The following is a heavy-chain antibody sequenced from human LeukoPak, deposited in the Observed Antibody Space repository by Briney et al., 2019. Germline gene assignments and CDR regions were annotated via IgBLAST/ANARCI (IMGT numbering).Heavy chain of an antibody. V-gene: IGHV3-21*01. CDR1: GFTFSSYS. Sequence: PGGSLRLSCAASGFTFSSYSMNWVRQAPGKGLEWVSSISSSSSYIYYADSVKGRFTISRDNAKISLYLQMNSLRAEDTAVYYCARGDSQTTKTYYNFWSGYSYYYGMDVWGQGTTVTVSS. CDR2: ISSSSSYI. CDR3: ARGDSQTTKTYYNFWSGYSYYYGMDV. D-gene: IGHD3-3*01. J-gene: IGHJ6*02.